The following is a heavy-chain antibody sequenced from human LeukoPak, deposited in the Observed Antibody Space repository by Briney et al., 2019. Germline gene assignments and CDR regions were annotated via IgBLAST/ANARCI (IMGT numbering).Heavy chain of an antibody. J-gene: IGHJ4*02. V-gene: IGHV3-33*01. CDR2: IWYDGSNK. CDR1: GFTFSTYA. D-gene: IGHD5-18*01. CDR3: AGVDGAMGSLDY. Sequence: GGSLRLSCAASGFTFSTYAMHWVRQAPGKGLEGVAVIWYDGSNKNYVDSVKGRFTNSRDNAKNTLYLQMNSLRAEDTAVYYCAGVDGAMGSLDYWGQGMLVTVSS.